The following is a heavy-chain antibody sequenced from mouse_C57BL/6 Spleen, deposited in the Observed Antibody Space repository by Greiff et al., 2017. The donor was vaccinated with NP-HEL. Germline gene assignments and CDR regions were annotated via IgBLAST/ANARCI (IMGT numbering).Heavy chain of an antibody. V-gene: IGHV5-17*01. CDR1: GFTFSDYG. CDR2: ISSGSSTI. CDR3: ARENYGNYPYAMDY. Sequence: EVQLVESGGGLVKPGGSLKLSCAASGFTFSDYGMHWVRQAPEKGLEWVAYISSGSSTIYYADTVKGRFTISRDNAKNTLFLQMTSQRSEDTAMDYCARENYGNYPYAMDYWGQGTSVTVSS. D-gene: IGHD2-1*01. J-gene: IGHJ4*01.